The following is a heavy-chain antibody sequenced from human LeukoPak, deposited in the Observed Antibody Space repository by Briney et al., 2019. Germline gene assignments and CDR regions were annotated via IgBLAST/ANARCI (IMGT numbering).Heavy chain of an antibody. Sequence: SETLSLTCAVSGGSISSGGYSWSWIRQPPGKGLEWIGEINHSGSTNYNPSLKSRVTISVDTSKNQFSLKLSSVTAADTAVYYCARGALYCSSTSCPRPSTINQRRQYYYYGMDVWGQGTTVTVSS. V-gene: IGHV4-30-2*01. CDR3: ARGALYCSSTSCPRPSTINQRRQYYYYGMDV. CDR1: GGSISSGGYS. CDR2: INHSGST. D-gene: IGHD2-2*01. J-gene: IGHJ6*02.